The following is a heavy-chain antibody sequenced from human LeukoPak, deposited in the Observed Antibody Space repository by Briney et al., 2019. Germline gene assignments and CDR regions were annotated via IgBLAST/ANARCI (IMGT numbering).Heavy chain of an antibody. CDR2: IYYSGST. J-gene: IGHJ6*03. CDR1: GGSLISDDYF. Sequence: SETLSLTCTVSGGSLISDDYFWSWIRQHPGKGLEWIGYIYYSGSTNYNPSLKSRVTISVDTSKNQFSLKLSSVTAADTAVYYCARGRSSGYYDGYYYYMDVWGKGTTVTVSS. D-gene: IGHD3-22*01. V-gene: IGHV4-61*08. CDR3: ARGRSSGYYDGYYYYMDV.